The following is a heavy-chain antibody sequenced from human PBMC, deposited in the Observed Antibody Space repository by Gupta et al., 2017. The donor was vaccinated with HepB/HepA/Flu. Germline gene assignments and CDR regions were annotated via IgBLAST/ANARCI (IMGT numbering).Heavy chain of an antibody. D-gene: IGHD6-19*01. CDR1: GYTFTGYY. CDR3: ARGGDESSGWYGSPDFDY. V-gene: IGHV1-2*04. Sequence: QVQLVQSGAEVKKPGASVKVSCKASGYTFTGYYMHWVRQAPGQGLEWMGWINPNSGGTNYAQKFQGWVTMTRDTSISTAYMELSRLRSDETAVYYCARGGDESSGWYGSPDFDYWCQGTLVTVSS. CDR2: INPNSGGT. J-gene: IGHJ4*02.